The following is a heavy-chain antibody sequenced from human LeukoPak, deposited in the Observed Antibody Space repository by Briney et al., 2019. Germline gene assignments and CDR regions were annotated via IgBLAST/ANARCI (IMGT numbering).Heavy chain of an antibody. CDR1: GFTFSSYA. J-gene: IGHJ5*02. V-gene: IGHV3-23*01. Sequence: PGGSLRLSCAASGFTFSSYAMSWVRQAPGKGLEWVSAISGSGGSTYYADSVKGRFTISRDNSKNTLYLQMSSLRAEDTAVYYCAKDEEGYCGGDCYPNWFDPWGQGTLVTVSS. D-gene: IGHD2-21*02. CDR3: AKDEEGYCGGDCYPNWFDP. CDR2: ISGSGGST.